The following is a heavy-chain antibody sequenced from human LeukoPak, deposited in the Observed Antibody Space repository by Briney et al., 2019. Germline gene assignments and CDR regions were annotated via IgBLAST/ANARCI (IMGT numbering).Heavy chain of an antibody. V-gene: IGHV1-18*01. CDR1: GYTFTSYG. CDR3: ARVWVGATKAGYGY. CDR2: INPNSGGT. D-gene: IGHD1-26*01. J-gene: IGHJ4*02. Sequence: ASVKVSCKASGYTFTSYGISWVRQAPGQGLEWMGRINPNSGGTNYAQKFQGRIIMTRDTSTSTVYLDLSSLRSDDTAVYYCARVWVGATKAGYGYWGQGTLVTVSS.